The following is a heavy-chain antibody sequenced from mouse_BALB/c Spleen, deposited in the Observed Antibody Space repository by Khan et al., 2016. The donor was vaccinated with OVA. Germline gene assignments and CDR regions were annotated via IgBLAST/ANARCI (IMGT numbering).Heavy chain of an antibody. J-gene: IGHJ3*01. CDR2: IDPSTGYT. D-gene: IGHD2-2*01. CDR1: GYTFTTYW. V-gene: IGHV1-7*01. Sequence: QVQLQQSGAELAKPGASVKMSCKASGYTFTTYWMHWVKQRPGQGLEWIGYIDPSTGYTEYNQKFKDKATLTTDKSSSTAYMQLSSLTSEDAAVYYCPTSGLSGFFAYWGPGTLVTVSA. CDR3: PTSGLSGFFAY.